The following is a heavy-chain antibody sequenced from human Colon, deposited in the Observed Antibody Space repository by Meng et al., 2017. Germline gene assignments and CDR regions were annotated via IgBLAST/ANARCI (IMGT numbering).Heavy chain of an antibody. V-gene: IGHV4-4*02. D-gene: IGHD3/OR15-3a*01. J-gene: IGHJ4*02. CDR3: ARHISILGQRGFDY. CDR1: GGSISSNW. Sequence: QWQLQEAGPVLVKPSGTLSLPCAVSGGSISSNWWSWVRQPPGKGLEWIGEFFHTGRTNYDPSLKSRVTISVDKSNNQFSLKLTSVTAADTAVYYCARHISILGQRGFDYWGQGTLVTVSS. CDR2: FFHTGRT.